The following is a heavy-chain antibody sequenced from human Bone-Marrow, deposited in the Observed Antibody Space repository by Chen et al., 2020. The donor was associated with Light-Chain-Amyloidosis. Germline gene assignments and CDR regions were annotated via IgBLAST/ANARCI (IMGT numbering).Heavy chain of an antibody. Sequence: QVQLVESGGGVVQPGRSLRLSCAASGFTFSSYGMQWVRQAPGKGLEWVAVIWYDGSDQYYADSVKGRFTISRDNSKNTLYLQRNSLRVEDTAVYYCARDKFGVVVAATRYGMDVWGQGTTVTVSS. J-gene: IGHJ6*02. CDR3: ARDKFGVVVAATRYGMDV. D-gene: IGHD2-15*01. CDR2: IWYDGSDQ. V-gene: IGHV3-33*01. CDR1: GFTFSSYG.